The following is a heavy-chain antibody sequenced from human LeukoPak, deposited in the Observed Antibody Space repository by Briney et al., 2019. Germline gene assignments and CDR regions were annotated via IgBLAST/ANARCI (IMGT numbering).Heavy chain of an antibody. Sequence: SETLSLTCTVSGGSISSGGYYWSWLRQHPGKGLEWIGYIYYSGSTYYNPSLKSRVTISVDTSKNQFSLKLSSVTAADTAVYYCARDQYYYDSSGYYSAGYYYYGMDVWSQGTTVTVSS. J-gene: IGHJ6*02. CDR3: ARDQYYYDSSGYYSAGYYYYGMDV. V-gene: IGHV4-31*03. D-gene: IGHD3-22*01. CDR2: IYYSGST. CDR1: GGSISSGGYY.